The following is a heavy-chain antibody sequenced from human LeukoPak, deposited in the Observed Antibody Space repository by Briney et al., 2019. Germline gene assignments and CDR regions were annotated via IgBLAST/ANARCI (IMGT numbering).Heavy chain of an antibody. D-gene: IGHD3-22*01. CDR2: INHSGST. CDR1: GGSFSGYY. V-gene: IGHV4-34*01. Sequence: PSETLSLTCAVYGGSFSGYYWSWLRQPPGKGLEWIGEINHSGSTNYNPSLKSRVTISVDTSKNQFSLKLSSVTAADTAVYYWARYYYDSSGYSQYYFDYWGQGTLVTVSS. J-gene: IGHJ4*02. CDR3: ARYYYDSSGYSQYYFDY.